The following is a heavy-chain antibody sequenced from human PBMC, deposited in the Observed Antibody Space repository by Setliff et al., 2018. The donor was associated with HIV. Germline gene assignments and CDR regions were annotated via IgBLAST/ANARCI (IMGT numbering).Heavy chain of an antibody. CDR2: IYHTGDT. Sequence: SETLSLTCVVSGYSISNTGHYWGWIRQPPGKGLEWIGSIYHTGDTYDNPSLKNRVTISRDTSKDRFSLNLRSVTAADTAIYYCARHKTHDYDGNSVYFDFWGQGMLVTVSS. CDR1: GYSISNTGHY. J-gene: IGHJ4*02. V-gene: IGHV4-38-2*01. D-gene: IGHD4-17*01. CDR3: ARHKTHDYDGNSVYFDF.